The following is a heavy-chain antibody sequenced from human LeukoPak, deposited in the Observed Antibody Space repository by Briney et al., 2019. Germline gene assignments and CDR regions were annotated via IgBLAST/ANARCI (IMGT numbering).Heavy chain of an antibody. D-gene: IGHD3-10*01. J-gene: IGHJ4*02. CDR2: IYYSGST. V-gene: IGHV4-39*07. CDR1: GGSISSSSYY. CDR3: ARVGTMVRGLYYFDY. Sequence: SETLSLTSTVSGGSISSSSYYWGWNRQPPVKGLEWNGSIYYSGSTYYNPSLKSRVTISVDTSKNQFSLKLSSVTAADTAVYYCARVGTMVRGLYYFDYWGQGTLVTVSS.